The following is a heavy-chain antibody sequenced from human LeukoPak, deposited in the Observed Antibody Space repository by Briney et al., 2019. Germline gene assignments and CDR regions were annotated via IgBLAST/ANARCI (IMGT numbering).Heavy chain of an antibody. CDR2: IYYSGST. CDR3: ARDFKNRIAARRDYYYYMDV. CDR1: GGSISSYY. V-gene: IGHV4-59*12. D-gene: IGHD6-6*01. Sequence: SETLSLTCTVSGGSISSYYWSWIRQPPGKGLEWIGYIYYSGSTNYNPSLKSRVTISVDTSKNQFSLKLSSVTAADTAVYYCARDFKNRIAARRDYYYYMDVWGKGTTVTVSS. J-gene: IGHJ6*03.